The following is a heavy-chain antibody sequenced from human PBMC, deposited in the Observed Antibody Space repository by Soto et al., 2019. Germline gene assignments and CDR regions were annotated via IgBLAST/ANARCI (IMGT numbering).Heavy chain of an antibody. Sequence: QVQLVQSRGEVKKPGASVTVSCKASGYDFLTDGINWVRQATGQGLEWMAWISESTGNTTYAQRVQRRFTQSTDTPTTTGYKELTSLRSAETAIYYCVPDGHSGILGQWGPAPRVTVSP. CDR1: GYDFLTDG. CDR3: VPDGHSGILGQ. J-gene: IGHJ4*02. D-gene: IGHD5-12*01. V-gene: IGHV1-18*01. CDR2: ISESTGNT.